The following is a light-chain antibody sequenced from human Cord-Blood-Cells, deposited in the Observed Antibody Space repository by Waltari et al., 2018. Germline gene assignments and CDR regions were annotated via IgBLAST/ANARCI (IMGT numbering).Light chain of an antibody. CDR1: QSVSSN. Sequence: EIVMTQSPATLSVSPGERATLSCRASQSVSSNLAWYQQKPGQAPRLLIYGASTRATGIPARFSGIGSGTEFTLTISSLQSEDFAVYYCQQYNNWPSTFGGGTKVEIK. V-gene: IGKV3-15*01. CDR2: GAS. J-gene: IGKJ4*01. CDR3: QQYNNWPST.